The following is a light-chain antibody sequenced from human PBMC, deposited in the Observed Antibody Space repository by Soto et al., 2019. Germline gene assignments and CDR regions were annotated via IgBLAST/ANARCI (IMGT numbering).Light chain of an antibody. CDR1: SSNIGSKY. CDR2: KNN. J-gene: IGLJ7*01. V-gene: IGLV1-47*01. Sequence: QSALTQSPSASGTPGQRVTISCSGSSSNIGSKYVYWYQQLPGTAPKLLIYKNNQRPSGVPDRFSGSKSGTSASLAISGLRSEDEADYYCAAWDDSLSGAVFGGGTQLTVL. CDR3: AAWDDSLSGAV.